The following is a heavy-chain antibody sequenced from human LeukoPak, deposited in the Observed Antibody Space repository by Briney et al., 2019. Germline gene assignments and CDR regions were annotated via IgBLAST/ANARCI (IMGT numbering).Heavy chain of an antibody. V-gene: IGHV4-34*01. D-gene: IGHD1-26*01. Sequence: PETLSLTCAVYGGSFSGYYWSWIRQPPGKGLEWIGEINHSGSTNYNPSHKSRVTISVDTSKNQFSLKLSSVTAADTAVYYCARAPWEPGHFQHWGQGTLVTVSS. CDR2: INHSGST. J-gene: IGHJ1*01. CDR3: ARAPWEPGHFQH. CDR1: GGSFSGYY.